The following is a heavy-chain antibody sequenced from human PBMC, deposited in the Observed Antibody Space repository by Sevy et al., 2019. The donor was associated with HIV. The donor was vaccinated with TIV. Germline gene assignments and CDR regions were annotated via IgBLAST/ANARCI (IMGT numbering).Heavy chain of an antibody. V-gene: IGHV1-2*06. Sequence: ASVKVSCKASGYTFTGYYMHWVRQAPGQGLEWMGRINPNSGGTNYAQKFQGRVTMTRETSISTAYMELSRLRSDDTAVYYCARQGDYYYGMDVWGQGTTVTVSS. CDR1: GYTFTGYY. CDR2: INPNSGGT. J-gene: IGHJ6*02. CDR3: ARQGDYYYGMDV.